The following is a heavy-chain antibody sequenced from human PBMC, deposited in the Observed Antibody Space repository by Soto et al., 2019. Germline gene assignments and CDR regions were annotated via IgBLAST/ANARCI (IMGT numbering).Heavy chain of an antibody. CDR1: GYTLTDYY. CDR3: ARKLELRGSYYYSYDMDV. J-gene: IGHJ6*02. V-gene: IGHV1-2*02. D-gene: IGHD1-7*01. CDR2: INPNSGGT. Sequence: ASVKVSCKASGYTLTDYYMHWVRQAPGQGLEWMGWINPNSGGTNYAQKFQGRVTMTRDTSISTAYMELSRLRSDDTAVYYCARKLELRGSYYYSYDMDVWGQGTTVTVSS.